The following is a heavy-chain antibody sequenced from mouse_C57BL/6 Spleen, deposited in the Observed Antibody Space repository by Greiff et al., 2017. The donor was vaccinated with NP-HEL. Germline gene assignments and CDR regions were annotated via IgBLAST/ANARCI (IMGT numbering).Heavy chain of an antibody. CDR2: IYPGSGNT. CDR1: GYTFTDYY. J-gene: IGHJ3*01. V-gene: IGHV1-76*01. CDR3: ARQRDGNPFAY. D-gene: IGHD2-1*01. Sequence: QVQLQQSGAELVRPGASVKLSCKASGYTFTDYYINWVKQRPGQGLEWIARIYPGSGNTYYNEKFKGKATLTAEKSSSTAYMQLSSLTSEDSAVYFCARQRDGNPFAYWGQGTLVTVSA.